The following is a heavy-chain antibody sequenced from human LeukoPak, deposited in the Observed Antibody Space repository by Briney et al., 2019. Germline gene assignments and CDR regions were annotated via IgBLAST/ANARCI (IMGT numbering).Heavy chain of an antibody. CDR1: GFTFSDYY. D-gene: IGHD3-22*01. Sequence: GGSLRLSCAASGFTFSDYYMSWIRQAPGKGLEWVSYISSSGSTIYYADSVKGRFTISRDNAKNSLYLQMNSLRAEDTAVYYCARDGSYYYDSSGYPHFDYWGQGTLVTVSS. J-gene: IGHJ4*02. V-gene: IGHV3-11*04. CDR2: ISSSGSTI. CDR3: ARDGSYYYDSSGYPHFDY.